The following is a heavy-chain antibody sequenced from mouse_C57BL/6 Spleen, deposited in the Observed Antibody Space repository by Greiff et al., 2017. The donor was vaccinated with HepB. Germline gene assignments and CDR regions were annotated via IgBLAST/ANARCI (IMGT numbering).Heavy chain of an antibody. CDR2: ISSGSSTI. CDR3: AREITRYYAMDY. D-gene: IGHD2-4*01. CDR1: GFTFSDYG. J-gene: IGHJ4*01. V-gene: IGHV5-17*01. Sequence: EVKLQESGGGLVKPGGSLKPSCAASGFTFSDYGMHWVRQAPEKGLEWVAYISSGSSTIYYADTVKGRFTISRDNAKNTLFLQMTSLRSEDTAMYYCAREITRYYAMDYWGQGTSVTVSS.